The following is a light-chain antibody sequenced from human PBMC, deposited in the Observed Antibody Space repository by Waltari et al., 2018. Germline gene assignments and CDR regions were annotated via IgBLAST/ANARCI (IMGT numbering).Light chain of an antibody. V-gene: IGKV3-20*01. J-gene: IGKJ1*01. CDR2: DAS. CDR1: QGGGKF. CDR3: QHYVRLPVS. Sequence: DIVLTQSPGTLSLSPGERATFSCRDRQGGGKFLAWYQKKPGQAPRLLIYDASSRATGIPDRFSGSGFGTDFSLTISRLEPEDFAVYYCQHYVRLPVSFGQGTKVGIK.